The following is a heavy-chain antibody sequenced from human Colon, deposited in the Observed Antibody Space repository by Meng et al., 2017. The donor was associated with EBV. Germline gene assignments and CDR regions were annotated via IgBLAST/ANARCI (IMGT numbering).Heavy chain of an antibody. V-gene: IGHV3-23*01. D-gene: IGHD3-10*02. J-gene: IGHJ4*02. CDR2: ASYSGGQT. CDR1: GFFFDNHD. Sequence: LELGRALILPWAPHRLSCATSGFFFDNHDISWVRQAPGKGLEWVSAASYSGGQTYYADSVKGRFTVSRDNSKSTVYLQMDSLRVEDTAIYYCAKHYVRSHDYWGQGTLVTVSS. CDR3: AKHYVRSHDY.